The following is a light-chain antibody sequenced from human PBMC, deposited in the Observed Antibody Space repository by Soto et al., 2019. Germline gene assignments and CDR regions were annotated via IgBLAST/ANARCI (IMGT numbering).Light chain of an antibody. CDR3: LHDHNYPWT. CDR2: GAS. CDR1: QSLLHSDGYNY. Sequence: DIVMTQSPFFLPATPGEPASISCRSSQSLLHSDGYNYLDWYLQKPGKAPKLLIYGASNLQSGVPSRFSGSGSGTDFTLTITSLQPEDFATYYCLHDHNYPWTFGQGTKVDIK. V-gene: IGKV2-28*01. J-gene: IGKJ1*01.